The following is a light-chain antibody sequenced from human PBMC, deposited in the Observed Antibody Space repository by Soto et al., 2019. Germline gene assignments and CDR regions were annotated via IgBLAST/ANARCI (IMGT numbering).Light chain of an antibody. V-gene: IGKV1-5*01. Sequence: DIQLTQSPSSLSASVGDRVTITCRASQSISGWLAWYQQKPGKAPKLLIYDASSLETGVPSRFSGNGSGTEFTLTISSLQSDDFAIYYCQQYNIYWTFGQGTKVDIK. CDR2: DAS. CDR1: QSISGW. CDR3: QQYNIYWT. J-gene: IGKJ1*01.